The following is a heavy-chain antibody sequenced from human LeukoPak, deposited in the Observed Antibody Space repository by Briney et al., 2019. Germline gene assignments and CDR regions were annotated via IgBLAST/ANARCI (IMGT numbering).Heavy chain of an antibody. D-gene: IGHD6-13*01. CDR2: ISGSGGST. V-gene: IGHV3-23*01. CDR3: AKSQGRTHHSIAAVDY. Sequence: GGSLRLSCAASGFTFSSYAMSWVRQAPGKGLEWVSAISGSGGSTYYADSVKGRFTISRDNSKNTLYLQMNSLRAEDTAVYYCAKSQGRTHHSIAAVDYWGQGTLVTVSS. J-gene: IGHJ4*02. CDR1: GFTFSSYA.